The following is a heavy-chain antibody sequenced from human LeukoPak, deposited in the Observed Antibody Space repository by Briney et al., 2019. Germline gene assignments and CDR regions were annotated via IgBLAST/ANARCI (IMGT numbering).Heavy chain of an antibody. CDR1: GYSISSGYY. CDR3: ARGYCTNGVCHHFDY. D-gene: IGHD2-8*01. CDR2: IYHSGRT. V-gene: IGHV4-38-2*02. J-gene: IGHJ4*02. Sequence: PSETLSLTCTVSGYSISSGYYWGWIRQPPGKGLEWIGSIYHSGRTYYNPSLKSRVTISVDTSKNQFSLKLSSVTAADTAVYYCARGYCTNGVCHHFDYWGQGTLVTVSS.